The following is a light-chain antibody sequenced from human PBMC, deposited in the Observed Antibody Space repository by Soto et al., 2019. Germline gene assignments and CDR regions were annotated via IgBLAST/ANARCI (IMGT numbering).Light chain of an antibody. J-gene: IGLJ2*01. CDR1: SSNIGAGYD. CDR2: GNS. CDR3: QSYDSSLSGWG. Sequence: QPVLTQPPSVSGAPGQRVTISCTGSSSNIGAGYDVHWYQQLPGTAPKLLISGNSNRPSGVPDRFSGSKSGTSASLAITGLQAEDEADYYCQSYDSSLSGWGFGGGTKVTVL. V-gene: IGLV1-40*01.